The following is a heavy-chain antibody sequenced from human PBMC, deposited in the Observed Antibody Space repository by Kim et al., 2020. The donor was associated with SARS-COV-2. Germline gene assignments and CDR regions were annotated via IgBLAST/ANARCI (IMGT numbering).Heavy chain of an antibody. V-gene: IGHV4-39*01. J-gene: IGHJ4*02. CDR3: ARWELPRDIVVVPVPPQWHYKSAY. D-gene: IGHD2-2*01. CDR1: GGSISSSSYY. CDR2: IYYSGST. Sequence: SETLSLTCTVSGGSISSSSYYWGWIRQPPGKGLEWIGSIYYSGSTYYNPSLKSRVTISVDTSKNQFSLKLSSVTAADTAVYYCARWELPRDIVVVPVPPQWHYKSAYWGQGTLVTVSS.